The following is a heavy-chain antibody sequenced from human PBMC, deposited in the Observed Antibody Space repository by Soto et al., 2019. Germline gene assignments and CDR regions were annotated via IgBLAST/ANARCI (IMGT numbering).Heavy chain of an antibody. CDR3: ARDIAAALGAWFDP. Sequence: PSATLSLTCTVSGGSLSSGDLYWSWIRQPPGKGLEWIGYIYYTGTTQYNPSLRSRVAMSLDTSKNQFSLKLSSVTAADTAVYYCARDIAAALGAWFDPWGQGTLVTVSS. D-gene: IGHD6-13*01. CDR2: IYYTGTT. CDR1: GGSLSSGDLY. V-gene: IGHV4-30-4*01. J-gene: IGHJ5*02.